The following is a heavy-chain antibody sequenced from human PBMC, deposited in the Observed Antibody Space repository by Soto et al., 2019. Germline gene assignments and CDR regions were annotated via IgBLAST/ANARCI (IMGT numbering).Heavy chain of an antibody. Sequence: QVQLVESGGGVVQPGRSLRLSCAASGFIFNDYGMHWVRQAPGKGLEWVAVIWYDGSNKYYADSVKGRFTISSDNSKNTMSLQMNSLRAEDTAVYYCARWGCGGSNFYLNQRSYDLWGQGTLVAVCS. D-gene: IGHD2-15*01. V-gene: IGHV3-33*03. J-gene: IGHJ4*02. CDR2: IWYDGSNK. CDR1: GFIFNDYG. CDR3: ARWGCGGSNFYLNQRSYDL.